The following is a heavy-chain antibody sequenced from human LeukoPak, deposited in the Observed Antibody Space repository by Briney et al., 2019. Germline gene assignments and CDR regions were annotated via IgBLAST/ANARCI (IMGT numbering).Heavy chain of an antibody. CDR2: TFDSGST. D-gene: IGHD6-13*01. V-gene: IGHV4-4*07. Sequence: SETLSLTCTVSGGSISGYLWSWIRQPAGKGLEWVGRTFDSGSTSYNPSLKSRVTMSVDTSKNQFSLKLSSVTAADTAVYYCARCGIAACNYWGQGTLVTVSS. CDR1: GGSISGYL. CDR3: ARCGIAACNY. J-gene: IGHJ4*02.